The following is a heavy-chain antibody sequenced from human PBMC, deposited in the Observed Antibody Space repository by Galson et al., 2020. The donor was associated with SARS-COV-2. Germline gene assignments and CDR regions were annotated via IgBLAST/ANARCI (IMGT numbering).Heavy chain of an antibody. V-gene: IGHV4-31*03. Sequence: SETLSLTCTVSGGSISSGGYYWSWIRQHPEKGLEWIGNIYYSGSTYYNPSNESRVTLSVQTCKNQYSLKLSSVTAADTAVYFGAAGTLNSPVGYWGQGTLVTDSS. D-gene: IGHD1-7*01. CDR3: AAGTLNSPVGY. CDR1: GGSISSGGYY. J-gene: IGHJ4*02. CDR2: IYYSGST.